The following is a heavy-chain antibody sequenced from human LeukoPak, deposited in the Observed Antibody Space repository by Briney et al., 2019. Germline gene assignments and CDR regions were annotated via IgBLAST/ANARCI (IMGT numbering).Heavy chain of an antibody. V-gene: IGHV1-69*05. D-gene: IGHD3-3*01. CDR3: ARDQGGYDFWSGYYTAEYFQH. CDR1: GGTFSSYA. Sequence: ASVKVSCKASGGTFSSYAISWVRQAPGQGLEWMGGIIPIFGTANYAQKFQGRVTITTDTSTSTAYMELRSLRSDDTAVYYCARDQGGYDFWSGYYTAEYFQHWGQGTLVTVSS. J-gene: IGHJ1*01. CDR2: IIPIFGTA.